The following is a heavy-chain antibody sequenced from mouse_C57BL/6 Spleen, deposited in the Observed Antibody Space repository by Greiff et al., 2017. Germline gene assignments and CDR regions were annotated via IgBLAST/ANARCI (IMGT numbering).Heavy chain of an antibody. V-gene: IGHV5-12*01. CDR3: ARHDYDCDGVFAY. D-gene: IGHD2-4*01. J-gene: IGHJ3*01. CDR2: ISNGGGST. CDR1: GFTFSDYY. Sequence: EVKLVESGGGLVKPGGSLKLSCAASGFTFSDYYMYWVRQTPEKRLEWVAYISNGGGSTYYPDTVKGRFTISRDNAKNTLYLQMGHLKSEDTAMYYCARHDYDCDGVFAYWGQGTLVTVSA.